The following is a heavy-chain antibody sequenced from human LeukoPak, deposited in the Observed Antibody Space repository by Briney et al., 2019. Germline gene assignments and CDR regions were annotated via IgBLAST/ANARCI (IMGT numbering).Heavy chain of an antibody. V-gene: IGHV4-39*01. CDR1: GASISGSGYY. CDR3: AKSGGYGLIDY. CDR2: IYDSGST. D-gene: IGHD1-26*01. Sequence: SETLSLTCTVSGASISGSGYYWGWIRQPPGKGLEWIGNIYDSGSTYYNASLQSRVTISIDTSKNQSSLRLSSVTAADTAMYYCAKSGGYGLIDYWGQGTLVTVSS. J-gene: IGHJ4*02.